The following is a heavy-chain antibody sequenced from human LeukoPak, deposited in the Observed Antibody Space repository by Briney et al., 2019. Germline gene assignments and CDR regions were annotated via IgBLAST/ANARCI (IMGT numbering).Heavy chain of an antibody. CDR3: AKDXVXXRPRDFXY. Sequence: GGSLRLSCAASGFTFSSYAMSWVRQAPGKGLEWVSAISGSGGSTYYADSVKGRFTVSRDNSKNTLYLQMNSLRAEDTAVYYXAKDXVXXRPRDFXYWGQGTLVTVSS. CDR2: ISGSGGST. CDR1: GFTFSSYA. J-gene: IGHJ4*02. D-gene: IGHD6-25*01. V-gene: IGHV3-23*01.